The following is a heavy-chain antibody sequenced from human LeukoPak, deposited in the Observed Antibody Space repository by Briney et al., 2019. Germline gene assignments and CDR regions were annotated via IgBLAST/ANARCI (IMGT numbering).Heavy chain of an antibody. J-gene: IGHJ5*02. V-gene: IGHV1-2*02. CDR1: GYTFTGYY. CDR2: INPNSGGT. Sequence: ASVKVSCKASGYTFTGYYMHWVRQAPGQGLEWMGWINPNSGGTNYAQKFQGRVTMTRDTSISTAYMELSRLRSDDTAVYYCARKKISGSYHTYNWFDPWGQGTLVTVSS. D-gene: IGHD1-26*01. CDR3: ARKKISGSYHTYNWFDP.